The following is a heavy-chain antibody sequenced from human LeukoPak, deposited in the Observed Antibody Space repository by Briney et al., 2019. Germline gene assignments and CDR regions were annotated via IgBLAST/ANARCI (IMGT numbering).Heavy chain of an antibody. D-gene: IGHD3-3*01. J-gene: IGHJ4*02. V-gene: IGHV3-23*01. CDR2: ISSSGSTI. CDR1: GFTFSSYA. Sequence: GGSLRLSCAASGFTFSSYAMSWVRQAPGKGLEWVSYISSSGSTIYYADSVKGRFTISRDNSKNTLYLQMNSLRAEDTAVYYCAKDLSGVTIFGVVIIDQGYGLFDYWGQGTLVTVSS. CDR3: AKDLSGVTIFGVVIIDQGYGLFDY.